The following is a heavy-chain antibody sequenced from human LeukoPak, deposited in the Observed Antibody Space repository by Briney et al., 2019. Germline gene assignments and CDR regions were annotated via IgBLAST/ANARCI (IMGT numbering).Heavy chain of an antibody. Sequence: APVKVSRKVSGYTLTELSMHWVRQAPGKGLEWMGGFVPEDGETIFAQKFQGRVTMTEDTSTDTAYMELSSLRSDDTAIYYCARVRWETFIIGDYWGQGTLVTVSS. J-gene: IGHJ4*02. D-gene: IGHD3-10*01. CDR1: GYTLTELS. CDR2: FVPEDGET. CDR3: ARVRWETFIIGDY. V-gene: IGHV1-24*01.